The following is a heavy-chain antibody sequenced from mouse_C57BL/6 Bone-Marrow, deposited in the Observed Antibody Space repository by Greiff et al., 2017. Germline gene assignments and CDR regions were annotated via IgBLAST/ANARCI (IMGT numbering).Heavy chain of an antibody. CDR1: GYTFTSYW. CDR3: TRKEKLDSSGYGAY. V-gene: IGHV1-5*01. J-gene: IGHJ3*01. Sequence: VQLQQSGTVLARPGASVKMSCKTSGYTFTSYWMHWVKQRPGQGLEWIGAIYPGNSDTSYNQKFKGKAKLTAATSAGTAYMELSSLTNEDSAVYYYTRKEKLDSSGYGAYWGQGTLVTVSA. D-gene: IGHD3-2*02. CDR2: IYPGNSDT.